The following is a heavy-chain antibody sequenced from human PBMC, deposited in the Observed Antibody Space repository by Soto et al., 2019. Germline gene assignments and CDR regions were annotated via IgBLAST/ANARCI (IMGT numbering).Heavy chain of an antibody. CDR2: IWFDGSYN. D-gene: IGHD3-22*01. Sequence: DSGGGVVQPGRSLRLSCAASGFTFSRFGMHWVRLAPGKGLEWVALIWFDGSYNHYADSVRGRFTISRDNSKNTVSLQMDSLRVDDTAVYYCARGRGGDSADYYYNLDVWGQGTTVTVSS. V-gene: IGHV3-33*01. J-gene: IGHJ6*02. CDR3: ARGRGGDSADYYYNLDV. CDR1: GFTFSRFG.